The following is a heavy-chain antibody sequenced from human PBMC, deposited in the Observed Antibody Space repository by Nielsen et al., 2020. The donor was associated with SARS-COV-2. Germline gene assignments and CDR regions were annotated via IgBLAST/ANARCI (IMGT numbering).Heavy chain of an antibody. Sequence: GGSLRLSCAASGFTFSDYGMHWVRQAPGKGLEWVAVISNIGVDKYYADSVKGRFTISRDLSKNTVDLQMNSLRAEDTAVYYCAKDGSSGLSGGYYGMDVWGQGTTVTVSS. V-gene: IGHV3-30*18. J-gene: IGHJ6*02. CDR2: ISNIGVDK. D-gene: IGHD6-19*01. CDR1: GFTFSDYG. CDR3: AKDGSSGLSGGYYGMDV.